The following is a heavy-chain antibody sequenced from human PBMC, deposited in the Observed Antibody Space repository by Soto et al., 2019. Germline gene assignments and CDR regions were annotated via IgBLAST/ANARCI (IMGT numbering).Heavy chain of an antibody. Sequence: GSLRLSCAASGFTFSSYAMHWVRQAPGKGLEWVAVISYDGSNKYYADSVKGRFTISRDNSKNTLYLQMNSLRAEDTAVYYCASDNDGSSGYYPRYWGQETLGTVSS. J-gene: IGHJ4*03. CDR2: ISYDGSNK. CDR1: GFTFSSYA. CDR3: ASDNDGSSGYYPRY. D-gene: IGHD3-22*01. V-gene: IGHV3-30-3*01.